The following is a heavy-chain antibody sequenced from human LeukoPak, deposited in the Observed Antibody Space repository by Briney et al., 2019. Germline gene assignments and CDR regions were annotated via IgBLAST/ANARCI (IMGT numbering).Heavy chain of an antibody. V-gene: IGHV3-23*01. Sequence: GGSLRLSCAASGFTFTTSAMTWFRQAPGKGREGVSAISCRGDNTYYTVSVKGLFTVPRDNSKNTVFLQMNSLRAGDTALYYGAKASGAELLSSMVLHFWGQATLVTVCS. CDR3: AKASGAELLSSMVLHF. D-gene: IGHD2-21*01. CDR2: ISCRGDNT. J-gene: IGHJ4*02. CDR1: GFTFTTSA.